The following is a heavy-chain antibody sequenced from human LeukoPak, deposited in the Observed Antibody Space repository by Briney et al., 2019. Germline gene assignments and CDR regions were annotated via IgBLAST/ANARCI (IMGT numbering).Heavy chain of an antibody. CDR2: LLDERRNN. J-gene: IGHJ4*02. V-gene: IGHV3-33*08. Sequence: GGSLRLSCVASVFTFSKNWMHWVRQAPGKGLEWVAVLLDERRNNYANSVKGRFTISRDISKDTLYLQMDSLRAEDTAVYYCARDLSAAFDFWGQGILVTVSS. D-gene: IGHD6-19*01. CDR3: ARDLSAAFDF. CDR1: VFTFSKNW.